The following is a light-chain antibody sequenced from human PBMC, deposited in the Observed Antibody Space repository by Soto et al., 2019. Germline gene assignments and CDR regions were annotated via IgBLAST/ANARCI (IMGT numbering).Light chain of an antibody. CDR1: QSISSW. CDR2: KAS. Sequence: DIQMTQSPSTLSASVGDRVTITCRASQSISSWLAWYQQKPGKAPKLLIYKASILESGLPSRFSGSGSATEFTLTISSLQPDDFATYYCQHYNSYPSFGGGTKVEIK. CDR3: QHYNSYPS. J-gene: IGKJ4*01. V-gene: IGKV1-5*03.